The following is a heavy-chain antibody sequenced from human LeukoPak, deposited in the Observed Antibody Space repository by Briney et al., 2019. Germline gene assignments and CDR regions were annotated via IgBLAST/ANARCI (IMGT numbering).Heavy chain of an antibody. D-gene: IGHD3-22*01. Sequence: ASVKVSCKASGYTFTGYYMHWVRQAPGQGLEWMGWINPNSGGTNYAQKFQGRVTMTRDTSISTAYMELSRLRSDDTAVYYCAREYCDSSGLDYWGQGTLVTVSS. V-gene: IGHV1-2*02. J-gene: IGHJ4*02. CDR3: AREYCDSSGLDY. CDR1: GYTFTGYY. CDR2: INPNSGGT.